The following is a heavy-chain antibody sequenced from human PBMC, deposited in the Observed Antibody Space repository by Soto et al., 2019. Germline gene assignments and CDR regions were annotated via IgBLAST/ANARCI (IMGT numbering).Heavy chain of an antibody. CDR1: GFSFSDYY. CDR3: VRISVRPRAIRTAPGRWYFDL. CDR2: ISTSGSTL. V-gene: IGHV3-11*01. J-gene: IGHJ2*01. Sequence: QVQLVESGGGLVKPGGSLRLSCAASGFSFSDYYMSWIRQAPGKGLEWISYISTSGSTLFYADSVKGRFTISRDNARNSLYLQISSLRAEDTAVYYCVRISVRPRAIRTAPGRWYFDLWGRGALPTVSS. D-gene: IGHD1-1*01.